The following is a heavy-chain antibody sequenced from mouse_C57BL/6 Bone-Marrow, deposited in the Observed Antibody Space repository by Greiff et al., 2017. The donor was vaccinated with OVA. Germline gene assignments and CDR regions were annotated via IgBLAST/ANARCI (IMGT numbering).Heavy chain of an antibody. CDR1: GIDFSRYW. V-gene: IGHV4-1*01. J-gene: IGHJ4*01. Sequence: EVKLMESGGGLVQPGGSLKLSCAASGIDFSRYWMSWVRRAPGKGLEWIGEINPDSSTINYAPSLKDKFIISRDNAKNTQYLQMSKVRSEDTALYCGARPYYYYAMDYWGQGTSVTVSS. CDR2: INPDSSTI. CDR3: ARPYYYYAMDY. D-gene: IGHD2-1*01.